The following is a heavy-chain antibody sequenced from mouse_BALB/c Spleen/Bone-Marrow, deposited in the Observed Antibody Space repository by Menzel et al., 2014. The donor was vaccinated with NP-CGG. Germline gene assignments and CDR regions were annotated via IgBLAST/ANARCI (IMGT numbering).Heavy chain of an antibody. CDR1: GFSLTSYG. Sequence: VKLVESGTGLVAPSQSLSITCTVSGFSLTSYGVSWVRQPPGKGLEWLGVIWGDGSINYHSAITSRLSISKDNSKSQVFLKLNRLQTNDTAAYYCAKQDYYRYDYAMDYWGQGTSVTVSS. D-gene: IGHD2-14*01. CDR2: IWGDGSI. CDR3: AKQDYYRYDYAMDY. J-gene: IGHJ4*01. V-gene: IGHV2-3*01.